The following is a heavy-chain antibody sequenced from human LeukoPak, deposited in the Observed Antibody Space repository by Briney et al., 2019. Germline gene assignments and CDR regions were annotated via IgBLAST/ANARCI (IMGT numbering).Heavy chain of an antibody. J-gene: IGHJ5*02. V-gene: IGHV3-9*01. D-gene: IGHD3-10*01. CDR2: ISWNSGSI. CDR3: AKDSRSITMVRGGWFDP. CDR1: GFTFDDYA. Sequence: QPGGSLRLSCAASGFTFDDYAMHWVRQAPGKGLEWVSGISWNSGSIGYADSVKGRFTISRDNAKNSLYLQMNSLRAEDTALYYCAKDSRSITMVRGGWFDPWGQGTLVTVSS.